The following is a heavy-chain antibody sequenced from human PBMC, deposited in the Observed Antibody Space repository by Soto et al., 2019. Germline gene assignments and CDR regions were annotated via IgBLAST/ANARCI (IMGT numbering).Heavy chain of an antibody. V-gene: IGHV4-39*01. D-gene: IGHD4-17*01. CDR1: GGSISSSSYY. CDR3: ARPMMTTVTGDAFDI. J-gene: IGHJ3*02. CDR2: IYYSGST. Sequence: SETLSLTCTVSGGSISSSSYYWGWIRQPPGKGLEWIGSIYYSGSTYYNPSLKSRVTISVDTSKNQFSLKLSSVTAADTAVYYCARPMMTTVTGDAFDIWGQGTMVTVSS.